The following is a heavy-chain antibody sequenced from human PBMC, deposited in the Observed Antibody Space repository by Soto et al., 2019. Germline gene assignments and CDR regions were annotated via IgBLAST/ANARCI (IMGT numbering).Heavy chain of an antibody. J-gene: IGHJ6*02. CDR2: IYPGDSDT. CDR1: GYIFTSYW. Sequence: PGESLKISCNGSGYIFTSYWIGWVRQMPGKGLEWMGIIYPGDSDTRYSPSFQGQVTISADKSISTAYLQWSSLKASDTAMYYCARTGPYSSSSGVYYYYYYGMDVWGQGTTVTVSS. V-gene: IGHV5-51*01. CDR3: ARTGPYSSSSGVYYYYYYGMDV. D-gene: IGHD6-6*01.